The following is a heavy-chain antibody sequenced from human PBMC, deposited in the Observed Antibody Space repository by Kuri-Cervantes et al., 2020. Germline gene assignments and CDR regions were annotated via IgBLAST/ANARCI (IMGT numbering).Heavy chain of an antibody. D-gene: IGHD4-17*01. CDR3: ARGVYDYGDPYFGY. CDR1: GFVFGSYA. J-gene: IGHJ4*02. CDR2: ISPDGSIE. V-gene: IGHV3-30*04. Sequence: GGSLRLSCEASGFVFGSYAMHWVRQAPGKGLEWVTVISPDGSIEFYADSVKDRFTISRDNSRNTLYVQMNSLRAEDTAIYYCARGVYDYGDPYFGYWGLGTLVTVSS.